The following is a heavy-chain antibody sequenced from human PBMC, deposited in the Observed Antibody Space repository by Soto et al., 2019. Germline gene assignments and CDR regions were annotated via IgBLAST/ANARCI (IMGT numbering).Heavy chain of an antibody. Sequence: QVQLQESGPGLVKPSETLSLTCAVSGDSISSRNWWSWVRQTPGKGLEYIGEIHHSGSTNYNPSLKSRVTMSVDKSKNQFSLNLTSVTAADTAIYYCARRKLLMMYGGWFDPWGQGTLVTVSS. CDR3: ARRKLLMMYGGWFDP. CDR1: GDSISSRNW. CDR2: IHHSGST. V-gene: IGHV4-4*02. J-gene: IGHJ5*02. D-gene: IGHD2-8*01.